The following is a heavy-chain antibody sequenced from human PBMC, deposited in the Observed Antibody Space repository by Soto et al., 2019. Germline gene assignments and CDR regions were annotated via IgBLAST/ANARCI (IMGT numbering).Heavy chain of an antibody. CDR3: VRARVDY. CDR2: IKEDGSEK. CDR1: GFTFNKYW. J-gene: IGHJ4*02. V-gene: IGHV3-7*04. Sequence: WSLRLSCATSGFTFNKYWMTWVRQAPGKGLEWVATIKEDGSEKYYGDSVRGRFTISRDNAENSLYLQMNGLRAEDTALYYCVRARVDYWGQGSLVTVSS.